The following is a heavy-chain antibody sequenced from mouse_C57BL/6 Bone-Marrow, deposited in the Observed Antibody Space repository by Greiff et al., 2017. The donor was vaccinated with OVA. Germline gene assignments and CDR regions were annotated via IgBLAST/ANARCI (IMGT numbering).Heavy chain of an antibody. J-gene: IGHJ4*01. V-gene: IGHV4-1*01. Sequence: AASGIDFSRYWMSWVRRAPGKGLEWIGEINPDSSTINYAPSLKDKFIISRDNAKNTLYLQISKVRSEDTALYYCARDSSGYGYAMDYWGQGASVPVSS. CDR2: INPDSSTI. D-gene: IGHD3-2*02. CDR3: ARDSSGYGYAMDY. CDR1: GIDFSRYW.